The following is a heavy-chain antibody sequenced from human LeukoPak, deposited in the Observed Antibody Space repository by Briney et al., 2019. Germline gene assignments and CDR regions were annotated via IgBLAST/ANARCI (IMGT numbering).Heavy chain of an antibody. CDR3: ARDTRYSSGLDY. CDR2: IKSKTDGGTT. Sequence: PGGSLRLSCAASGFTFSNAWMGWVRQAPGKGLEWVGRIKSKTDGGTTEYAAPVKGRLTLSRDNAKNSLYLQMNSLRAEDTAVYYCARDTRYSSGLDYWGQGTLVTVSS. V-gene: IGHV3-15*01. J-gene: IGHJ4*02. D-gene: IGHD6-19*01. CDR1: GFTFSNAW.